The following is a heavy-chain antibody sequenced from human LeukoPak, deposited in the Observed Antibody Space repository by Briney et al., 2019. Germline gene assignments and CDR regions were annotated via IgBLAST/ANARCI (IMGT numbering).Heavy chain of an antibody. CDR1: SGTFSGYY. D-gene: IGHD2-15*01. CDR2: INHRGST. J-gene: IGHJ3*02. V-gene: IGHV4-34*01. Sequence: SGTLSLTCAVYSGTFSGYYWSWIRQPPGKGLEWIGEINHRGSTNYNPSLKSRVTISVDTSKNQVSLKLNSVTAADTAVYYCARGHIVVVVATTRSDAFDMWGQGTMVTVSS. CDR3: ARGHIVVVVATTRSDAFDM.